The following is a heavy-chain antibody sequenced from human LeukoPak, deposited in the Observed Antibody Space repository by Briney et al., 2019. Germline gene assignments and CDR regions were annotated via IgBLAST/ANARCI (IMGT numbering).Heavy chain of an antibody. CDR1: GFTFSSYE. Sequence: GGSLRLSCAASGFTFSSYEMNWVRQAPGKGLEWVSYISSSGSTIYYADSVKGRFTISRDNAKNSLHLQMNSLRAEDTAVYYCARDSCSSTSCYTWGYYYYGMDVWGQGTTVTVSS. D-gene: IGHD2-2*02. J-gene: IGHJ6*02. CDR2: ISSSGSTI. CDR3: ARDSCSSTSCYTWGYYYYGMDV. V-gene: IGHV3-48*03.